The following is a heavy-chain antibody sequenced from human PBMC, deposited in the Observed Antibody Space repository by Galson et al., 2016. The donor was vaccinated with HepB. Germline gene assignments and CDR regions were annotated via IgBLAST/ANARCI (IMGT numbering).Heavy chain of an antibody. Sequence: SLRLSCAASGFTFSNYWMIWVRQAPGKGLEWLAKIKQDGSGKHYVDSVKGRFTISRDNAKDSLYLQMNTLRAEDTAVYYCARHYADWFDPWGQGTLVTVSS. J-gene: IGHJ5*02. CDR3: ARHYADWFDP. CDR1: GFTFSNYW. CDR2: IKQDGSGK. D-gene: IGHD3-16*01. V-gene: IGHV3-7*01.